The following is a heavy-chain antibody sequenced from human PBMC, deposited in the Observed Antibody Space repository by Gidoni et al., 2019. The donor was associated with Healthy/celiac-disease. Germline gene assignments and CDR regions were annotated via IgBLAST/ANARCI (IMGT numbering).Heavy chain of an antibody. V-gene: IGHV1-3*01. CDR3: ARDLRLRWVGSTDAFDI. D-gene: IGHD4-17*01. CDR2: INAGNGNT. CDR1: GYTFTSYA. Sequence: QVQLVQSGAEVKKPGASVKVSCKASGYTFTSYAMHWVRQAPGQRLEWMGWINAGNGNTKYSQKFQGRVTITRDTSASTAYMELSSLRSEDTAVYYCARDLRLRWVGSTDAFDIWGQGTMVTVSS. J-gene: IGHJ3*02.